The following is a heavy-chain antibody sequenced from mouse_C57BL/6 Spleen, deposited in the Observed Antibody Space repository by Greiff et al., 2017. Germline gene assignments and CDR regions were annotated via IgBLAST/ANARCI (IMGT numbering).Heavy chain of an antibody. CDR1: GFTFSDYY. D-gene: IGHD2-5*01. CDR2: INYDGSST. CDR3: ARRDYSNSFDY. J-gene: IGHJ2*01. V-gene: IGHV5-16*01. Sequence: DVKLVESEGGLVQPGSSMKLSCTASGFTFSDYYMAWVRQVPEKGLEWVANINYDGSSTYYLDSLKSRFIISRDNAKNILYLQMSSLKSEDTATYYSARRDYSNSFDYWGQGTTLTVSS.